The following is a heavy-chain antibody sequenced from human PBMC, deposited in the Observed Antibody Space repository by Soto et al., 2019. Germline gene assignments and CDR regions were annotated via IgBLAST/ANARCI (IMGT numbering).Heavy chain of an antibody. CDR2: IGTAGDP. V-gene: IGHV3-13*05. Sequence: GGSLRLSCLASGFTFSSYDMHWVRQATGKGLEWVSAIGTAGDPYYPGSVKGRFTISRENAKNSLYLQMNSLRAGDTDVYYCARAFWSGYLSYYYGMDVWGQGNTVTVSS. J-gene: IGHJ6*02. D-gene: IGHD3-3*01. CDR3: ARAFWSGYLSYYYGMDV. CDR1: GFTFSSYD.